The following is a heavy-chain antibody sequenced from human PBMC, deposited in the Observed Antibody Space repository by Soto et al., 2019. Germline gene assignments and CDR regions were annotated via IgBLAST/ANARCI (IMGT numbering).Heavy chain of an antibody. J-gene: IGHJ6*02. V-gene: IGHV1-18*01. CDR1: GXXXXXXX. CDR2: ISGKNANT. Sequence: EVKKPGASVKVXXKASGXXXXXXXISWVRQXXXXXXXXXXXISGKNANTNYGQKLPGRVTLTTDTSTSTAYMEPRRLRSTDTAVYYCARVSSSIVVVPHYGMAVWGQGTTVTVSS. CDR3: ARVSSSIVVVPHYGMAV. D-gene: IGHD2-15*01.